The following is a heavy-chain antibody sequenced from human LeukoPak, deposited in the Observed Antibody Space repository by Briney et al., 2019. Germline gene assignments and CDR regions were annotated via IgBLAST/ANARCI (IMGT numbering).Heavy chain of an antibody. D-gene: IGHD3-3*01. CDR1: GFTFSDHY. CDR3: AREAITTDY. J-gene: IGHJ4*02. CDR2: ISGSGDAI. V-gene: IGHV3-11*04. Sequence: GGSLRLSCAASGFTFSDHYMSWFRQAPGKGLEWVSFISGSGDAIFYADSVKGRFTISRDNAKNSLCLHMNRLRAEDTAVYYCAREAITTDYWGQGTLVTVSS.